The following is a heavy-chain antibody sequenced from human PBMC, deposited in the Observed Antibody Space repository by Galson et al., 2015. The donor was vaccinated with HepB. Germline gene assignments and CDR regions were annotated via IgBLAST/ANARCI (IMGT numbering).Heavy chain of an antibody. V-gene: IGHV3-9*01. CDR2: SSWNSGSI. CDR3: AKDRWELVPGSAFDY. Sequence: SLRLSCAASGFTFDDYAMHWVRQAPGKGLEWVSGSSWNSGSIGYADSVKGRFTISRDNAKNSLYLQMNSLRAEDTALYYCAKDRWELVPGSAFDYWGQGTLVTVSS. CDR1: GFTFDDYA. D-gene: IGHD1-26*01. J-gene: IGHJ4*02.